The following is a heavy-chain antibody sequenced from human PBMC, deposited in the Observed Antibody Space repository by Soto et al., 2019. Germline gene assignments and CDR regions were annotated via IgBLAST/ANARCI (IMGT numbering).Heavy chain of an antibody. Sequence: SETLSLTCTVSGGSISSYYWSWIRQPPGKGLEWIGYIYYSGSTNYNPSLKSRVTISVDTSKNQFSLKLSSVTAADTAVYYCARDSHSGYDFDYWGQGTLVTVSS. CDR3: ARDSHSGYDFDY. CDR1: GGSISSYY. D-gene: IGHD5-12*01. CDR2: IYYSGST. V-gene: IGHV4-59*01. J-gene: IGHJ4*02.